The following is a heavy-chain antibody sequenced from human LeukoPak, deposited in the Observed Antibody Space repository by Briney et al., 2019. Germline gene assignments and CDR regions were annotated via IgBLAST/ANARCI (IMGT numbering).Heavy chain of an antibody. D-gene: IGHD4-17*01. V-gene: IGHV4-59*01. CDR2: ISYSGST. Sequence: SETLSLTCTVPGGSLSSYDWSWIRQPPGKGLEWIGYISYSGSTNYNPSLKSRVTISVDTSKNQFSLKLSSVTAADTAVYYCARADYGDCVLDYWGQGTLVTVSS. J-gene: IGHJ4*02. CDR1: GGSLSSYD. CDR3: ARADYGDCVLDY.